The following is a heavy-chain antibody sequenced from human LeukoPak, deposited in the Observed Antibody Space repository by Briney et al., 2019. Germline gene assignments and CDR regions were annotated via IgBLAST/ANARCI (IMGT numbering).Heavy chain of an antibody. CDR3: ARVLEIIAVAENWFDP. CDR2: IKQDGSEK. V-gene: IGHV3-7*01. J-gene: IGHJ5*02. D-gene: IGHD6-19*01. CDR1: GFTFSSYS. Sequence: GGSLRLSCAASGFTFSSYSMNWVRQAPGKGLEWVANIKQDGSEKYYVDSVKGRFTISRDNAKNSLYLQMNSLRAEDTAVYYCARVLEIIAVAENWFDPWGQGTLVTVSS.